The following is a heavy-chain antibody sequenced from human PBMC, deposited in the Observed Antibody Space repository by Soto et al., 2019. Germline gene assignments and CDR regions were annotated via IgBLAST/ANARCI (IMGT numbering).Heavy chain of an antibody. J-gene: IGHJ6*02. V-gene: IGHV3-7*01. CDR1: GFTFSSYW. Sequence: GGSLRLSCAASGFTFSSYWMSWVRQAPGKGLEWVANIKQDGSEKYYVDSVKGRFTISRDNAKNSLYLQMNSLRAEDTAVYYCARDLARRYDFWSGYYPYGMDVWGQGTTVTVSS. CDR2: IKQDGSEK. D-gene: IGHD3-3*01. CDR3: ARDLARRYDFWSGYYPYGMDV.